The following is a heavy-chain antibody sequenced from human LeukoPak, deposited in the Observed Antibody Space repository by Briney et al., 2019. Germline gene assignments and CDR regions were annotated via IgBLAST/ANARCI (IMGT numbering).Heavy chain of an antibody. CDR3: ARGRFAELLFDI. J-gene: IGHJ4*02. Sequence: SETLSLTCTVAGYSISSGHYWGWLRQSPGKGLEWIASIYHTGETHYHPSLKSRVSISVDTSNNQFSLRSTSATAADTAMYYCARGRFAELLFDIWGQGTLATVSS. CDR2: IYHTGET. V-gene: IGHV4-38-2*02. D-gene: IGHD3-10*01. CDR1: GYSISSGHY.